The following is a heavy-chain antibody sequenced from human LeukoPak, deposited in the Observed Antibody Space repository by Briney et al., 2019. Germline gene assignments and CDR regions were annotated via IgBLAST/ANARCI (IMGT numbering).Heavy chain of an antibody. D-gene: IGHD2-8*01. Sequence: PGGSLRLSCAASTFTFSNYWMSWVRQAPGKGLEWVANIKQDGSEHYYVDSVKGRFTISRDNAKNSLHLQMNSLRAEDTAVYYCARGGVWYNSDVFDYWGQGTLVTVSS. V-gene: IGHV3-7*01. CDR3: ARGGVWYNSDVFDY. J-gene: IGHJ4*02. CDR2: IKQDGSEH. CDR1: TFTFSNYW.